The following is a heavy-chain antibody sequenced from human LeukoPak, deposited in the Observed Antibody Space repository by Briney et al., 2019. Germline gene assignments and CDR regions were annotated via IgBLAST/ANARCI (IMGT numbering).Heavy chain of an antibody. J-gene: IGHJ4*02. Sequence: SVKVSCKASGGTFSSYAISWVRQAPGQGLEWMGRIIPILGIANYAQKFQGRVTITADKSTSTAYMELSSLRSEDTAVYYCARADSSGQYYFDYWGQGTLVTVSS. V-gene: IGHV1-69*04. D-gene: IGHD6-19*01. CDR2: IIPILGIA. CDR3: ARADSSGQYYFDY. CDR1: GGTFSSYA.